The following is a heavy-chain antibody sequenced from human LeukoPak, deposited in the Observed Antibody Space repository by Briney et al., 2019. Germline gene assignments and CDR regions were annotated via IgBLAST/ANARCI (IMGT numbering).Heavy chain of an antibody. CDR1: GLTLTTIY. CDR3: ASEVPRTSRFDH. D-gene: IGHD2-8*01. Sequence: ASVKVSCKASGLTLTTIYMHWVRQAPGQGLEWVAVPYPGGNKAIYAQRFQGRFTLTRDTSTNTVYMEVTSLASEDTAIYYCASEVPRTSRFDHWGQGTLVTVSS. CDR2: PYPGGNKA. V-gene: IGHV1-46*01. J-gene: IGHJ4*02.